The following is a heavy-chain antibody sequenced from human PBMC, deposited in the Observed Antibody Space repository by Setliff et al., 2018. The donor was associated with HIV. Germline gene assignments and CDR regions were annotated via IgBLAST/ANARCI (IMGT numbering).Heavy chain of an antibody. D-gene: IGHD5-12*01. CDR3: ATTVDIVTTDDF. CDR2: INHSGST. Sequence: SETLSLTCAVYGGSFSGYYWNWIRQPPGKGLEWIGEINHSGSTNYTPSLKSRVTISIDTSKNQFSLKLSSVTAADTAVYFCATTVDIVTTDDFWGQGILVTVSS. V-gene: IGHV4-34*01. J-gene: IGHJ4*02. CDR1: GGSFSGYY.